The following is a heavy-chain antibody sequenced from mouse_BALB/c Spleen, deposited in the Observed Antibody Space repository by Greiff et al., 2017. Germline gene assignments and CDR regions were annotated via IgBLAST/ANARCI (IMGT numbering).Heavy chain of an antibody. CDR1: GYTFSSYW. J-gene: IGHJ3*01. V-gene: IGHV1-9*01. D-gene: IGHD2-2*01. Sequence: VQVVESGAELMKPGASVKISCKATGYTFSSYWIEWVKQRPGHGLEWIGEILPGSGSTNYNEKFKGKATFTADTSSNTAYMQLSSLTSEDSAVYYCARWGLRQGSWFAYWGQGTLVTVSA. CDR2: ILPGSGST. CDR3: ARWGLRQGSWFAY.